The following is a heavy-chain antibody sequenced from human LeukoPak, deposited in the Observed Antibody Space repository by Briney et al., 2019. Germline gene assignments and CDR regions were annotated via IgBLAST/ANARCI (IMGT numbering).Heavy chain of an antibody. V-gene: IGHV3-23*01. CDR2: ISGSGGST. CDR1: GFTFSSYA. J-gene: IGHJ4*02. D-gene: IGHD3-10*01. Sequence: PGGSLRLSCAASGFTFSSYAMSWVRQAPGKGLEWVSAISGSGGSTYYADSVKGRFTISRDNSKNTLYLQMNSLRAEDTAVYYCAKGLYGSGSPSYYFDYWGQGTLVTVSS. CDR3: AKGLYGSGSPSYYFDY.